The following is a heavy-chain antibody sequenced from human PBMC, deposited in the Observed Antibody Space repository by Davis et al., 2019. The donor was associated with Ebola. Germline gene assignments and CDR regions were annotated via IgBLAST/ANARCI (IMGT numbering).Heavy chain of an antibody. CDR3: ARVIRYTSSWYTSQFDS. Sequence: SVKVSCKASGGTFSSYAISWVRQAPGQGLEWMGRIIPILGIANYAQKFQGRVTITADKSTSTAYMELSSLRAEDTAVYYCARVIRYTSSWYTSQFDSWGQGTLVTVSS. J-gene: IGHJ4*02. CDR1: GGTFSSYA. V-gene: IGHV1-69*04. CDR2: IIPILGIA. D-gene: IGHD6-13*01.